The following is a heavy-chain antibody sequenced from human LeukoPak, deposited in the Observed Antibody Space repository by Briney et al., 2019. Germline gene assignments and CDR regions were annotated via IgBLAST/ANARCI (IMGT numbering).Heavy chain of an antibody. D-gene: IGHD2-15*01. CDR3: ASIVVVVAAMAEGGYFDP. CDR1: GGSISSSSYY. CDR2: IYYSGST. J-gene: IGHJ4*02. V-gene: IGHV4-39*07. Sequence: SETLSLTCTVSGGSISSSSYYWGWIRQPPGKGLEWIGSIYYSGSTYYNPSLKSRVTISVDTSKNQFSLKLSSVTAADTAVYYCASIVVVVAAMAEGGYFDPWGQGTLVTVSS.